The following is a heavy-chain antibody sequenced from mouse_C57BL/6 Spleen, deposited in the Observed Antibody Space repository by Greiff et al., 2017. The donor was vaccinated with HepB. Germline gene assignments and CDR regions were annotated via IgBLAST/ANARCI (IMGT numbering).Heavy chain of an antibody. Sequence: EVQLQQSGPELVKPGASVKIPCKASGYTFTDYNMDWVKQSHGKSLEWIGDINPNNGGTIYNQKFKGKATLTVDKSSSTAYMELRSLTSEDTAVYDCARGRTGGPYWYFDVWGTGTTVTVSS. V-gene: IGHV1-18*01. J-gene: IGHJ1*03. CDR2: INPNNGGT. CDR1: GYTFTDYN. D-gene: IGHD3-3*01. CDR3: ARGRTGGPYWYFDV.